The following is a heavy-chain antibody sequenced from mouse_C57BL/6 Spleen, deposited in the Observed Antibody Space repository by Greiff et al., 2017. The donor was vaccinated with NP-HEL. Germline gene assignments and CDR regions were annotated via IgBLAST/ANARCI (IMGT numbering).Heavy chain of an antibody. J-gene: IGHJ3*01. CDR1: GYTFTSYW. CDR3: AALYGSSSAWFAY. D-gene: IGHD1-1*01. CDR2: IHPNSGST. V-gene: IGHV1-64*01. Sequence: QVHVKQPGAELVKPGASVKLSCKASGYTFTSYWMHWVKQRPGQGLEWIGMIHPNSGSTNYNEKFKSKATLTVDKSSSTAYMQLSSLTSEDSAVYYCAALYGSSSAWFAYWGQGTLVTVSA.